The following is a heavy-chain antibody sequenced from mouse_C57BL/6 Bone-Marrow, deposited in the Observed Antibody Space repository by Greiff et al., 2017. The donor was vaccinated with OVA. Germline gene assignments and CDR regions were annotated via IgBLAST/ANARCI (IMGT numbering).Heavy chain of an antibody. D-gene: IGHD2-2*01. CDR3: DFYGYLYYFDY. Sequence: QVTLKESGPGILQPSQTLSLTCSFSGFSLSTFGMGVGWIRQPSGKGLEWLAHLWWGDDKYYNPALKSRLPISKDTSKNQVFLKIAHVDTADTDTYYCDFYGYLYYFDYWGQGTTLTGSS. CDR1: GFSLSTFGMG. CDR2: LWWGDDK. J-gene: IGHJ2*01. V-gene: IGHV8-8*01.